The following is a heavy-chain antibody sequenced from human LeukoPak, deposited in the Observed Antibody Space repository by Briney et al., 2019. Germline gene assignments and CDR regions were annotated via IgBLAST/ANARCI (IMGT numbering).Heavy chain of an antibody. CDR3: ARAHLRIAVNT. CDR2: INHSGST. Sequence: SETLSLTCAVYGGSFSGYYWSWIRQPPGKGLEWIGEINHSGSTNYNPSLKSRVTISVDTSKNQFSLKLSSVTAADTAVYYCARAHLRIAVNTLGQGTLVTVSS. CDR1: GGSFSGYY. J-gene: IGHJ5*02. D-gene: IGHD6-19*01. V-gene: IGHV4-34*01.